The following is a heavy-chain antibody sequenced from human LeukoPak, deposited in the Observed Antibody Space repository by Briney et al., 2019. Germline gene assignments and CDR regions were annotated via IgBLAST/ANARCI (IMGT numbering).Heavy chain of an antibody. D-gene: IGHD2-21*01. J-gene: IGHJ3*02. CDR3: AKEGGSILWSRWGAFDI. CDR1: GFTFNSYT. V-gene: IGHV3-30-3*01. Sequence: GTSLRLSCAASGFTFNSYTIHWVRQAPGKGLEWVTGMSYDGTNKYYADSVKGRFTISRDDAKNSLYLQMNSLRAEDTAVYYCAKEGGSILWSRWGAFDIWGQGTMVTVSS. CDR2: MSYDGTNK.